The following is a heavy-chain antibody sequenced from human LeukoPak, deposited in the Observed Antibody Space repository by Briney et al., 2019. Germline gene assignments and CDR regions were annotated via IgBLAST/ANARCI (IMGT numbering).Heavy chain of an antibody. J-gene: IGHJ4*02. V-gene: IGHV4-59*08. D-gene: IGHD1-26*01. CDR1: GGSVSGHY. Sequence: SETLSLTCTVSGGSVSGHYWSWIRQPPGKGLEWIGYVYYSGFANYNPSLKSRVTITVDTSKNQFFLKLTSVTAADTAVYYCARRHSPSQYVGFQFDYWGQGTLVTVSS. CDR2: VYYSGFA. CDR3: ARRHSPSQYVGFQFDY.